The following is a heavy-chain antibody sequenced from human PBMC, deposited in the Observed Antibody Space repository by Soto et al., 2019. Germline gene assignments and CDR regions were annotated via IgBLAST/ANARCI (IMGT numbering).Heavy chain of an antibody. J-gene: IGHJ6*02. Sequence: SETLSLTCTVSGGSISSGGYYWSWIRQHPGKGLEWIGYIYYSGSTYYNPSLKSRVTISVDTSKNQFSLKLSSVTAADTAVYYCARDRVAVASYYYYGMDVWGQGTTVTVSS. CDR1: GGSISSGGYY. CDR3: ARDRVAVASYYYYGMDV. D-gene: IGHD6-19*01. CDR2: IYYSGST. V-gene: IGHV4-31*03.